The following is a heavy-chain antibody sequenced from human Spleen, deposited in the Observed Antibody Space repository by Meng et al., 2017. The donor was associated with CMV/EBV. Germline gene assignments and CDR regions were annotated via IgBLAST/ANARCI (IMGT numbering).Heavy chain of an antibody. CDR1: GGSFSGYY. D-gene: IGHD2-2*01. CDR2: INHSGST. Sequence: GSLRLSCAVYGGSFSGYYWSWIRQPPGKGLEWIGEINHSGSTNYNPSLKSRVTLSVDTSKNQFSLKLSSVTAADTAGYYCAREVVVSGASDWFDPWGQGTLVTVSS. J-gene: IGHJ5*02. V-gene: IGHV4-34*01. CDR3: AREVVVSGASDWFDP.